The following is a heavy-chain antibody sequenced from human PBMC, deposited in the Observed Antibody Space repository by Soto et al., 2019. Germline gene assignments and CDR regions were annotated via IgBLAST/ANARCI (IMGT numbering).Heavy chain of an antibody. Sequence: SVKVSCKASGGTFSSYAISWVRQAPGQGLEWMGGIIPIFGTANYAQKFQGRVTITADESTSTAYMELSSLRSEDTAVYYCARPRSQFSSGWYRVAFDIWGQGTMVPGSS. CDR1: GGTFSSYA. D-gene: IGHD6-19*01. V-gene: IGHV1-69*13. CDR3: ARPRSQFSSGWYRVAFDI. CDR2: IIPIFGTA. J-gene: IGHJ3*02.